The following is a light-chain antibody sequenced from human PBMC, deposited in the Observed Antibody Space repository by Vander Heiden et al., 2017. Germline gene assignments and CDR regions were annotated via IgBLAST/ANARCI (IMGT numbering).Light chain of an antibody. V-gene: IGLV1-40*01. Sequence: QSALPQPPSVSGAPGQRVTISCTGSSSNIGAGYDVHWYQQLPGTAPKLLIYGNSNRPSGVPDRFSGSKSGTSASLAITGLQAEDEADYYCQSYDSSLSGVVFGGGTKLTVL. CDR1: SSNIGAGYD. CDR2: GNS. J-gene: IGLJ2*01. CDR3: QSYDSSLSGVV.